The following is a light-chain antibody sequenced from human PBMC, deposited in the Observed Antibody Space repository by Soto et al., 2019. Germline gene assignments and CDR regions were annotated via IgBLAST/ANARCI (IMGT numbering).Light chain of an antibody. CDR2: TAS. J-gene: IGKJ1*01. CDR1: QSISSW. V-gene: IGKV1-5*03. Sequence: DIPMTQSPSTLSASVGDRVTITCRASQSISSWLAWYQQKPGKAPKLLIYTASSLESGVPSRFSGSGSGTEFTLTISSLQPDDFATYYCQHYNSYPWTFGQGTRVEIK. CDR3: QHYNSYPWT.